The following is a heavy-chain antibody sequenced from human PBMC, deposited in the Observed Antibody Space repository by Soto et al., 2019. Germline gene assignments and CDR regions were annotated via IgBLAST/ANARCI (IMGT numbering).Heavy chain of an antibody. CDR1: GFTFSSYA. V-gene: IGHV3-30-3*01. J-gene: IGHJ4*02. CDR3: ARDEDFWSGYYGTADY. Sequence: GGSLRLSCAASGFTFSSYAMHWVRQAPGKGLEWVAVISYDGSNKYYADSVKGRFTISRDNSKNTLYLQMNSLRAEDTAVYYCARDEDFWSGYYGTADYWGQGTLVTVSS. CDR2: ISYDGSNK. D-gene: IGHD3-3*01.